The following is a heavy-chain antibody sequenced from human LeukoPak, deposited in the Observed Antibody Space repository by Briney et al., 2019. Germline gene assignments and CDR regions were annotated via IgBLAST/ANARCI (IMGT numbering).Heavy chain of an antibody. CDR2: IYYSGST. J-gene: IGHJ6*02. CDR3: ARVSECPSYGMDV. Sequence: PSETLSLTCTVSGGSISSGDYYWSWIRQPPGKGLEWIGYIYYSGSTYYNPSLKGRVTISVDTSKNQFSLKLSSVTAADTAVYYCARVSECPSYGMDVWGQGTTVTVSS. CDR1: GGSISSGDYY. V-gene: IGHV4-30-4*01. D-gene: IGHD3-3*01.